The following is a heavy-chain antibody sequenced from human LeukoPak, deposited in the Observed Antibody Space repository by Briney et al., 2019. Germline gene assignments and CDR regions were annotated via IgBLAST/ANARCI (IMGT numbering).Heavy chain of an antibody. CDR1: GFTFSSYS. V-gene: IGHV3-21*06. Sequence: KTGGSLRLSCAASGFTFSSYSMNWVRQAPGKGLEWVSSISSSGTFKHYADSLKGRFTISRDNARNSLFLQMNSLRAEDTAVYYCARDSSIGYDRVNFDYWGQGTLDTVSS. D-gene: IGHD3-22*01. J-gene: IGHJ4*02. CDR3: ARDSSIGYDRVNFDY. CDR2: ISSSGTFK.